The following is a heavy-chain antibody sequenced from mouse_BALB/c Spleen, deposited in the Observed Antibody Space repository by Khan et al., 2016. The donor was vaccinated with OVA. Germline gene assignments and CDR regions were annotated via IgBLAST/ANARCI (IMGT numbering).Heavy chain of an antibody. V-gene: IGHV5-9-3*01. CDR3: ARQGGIYDGPFDY. CDR1: GFTFNNYA. D-gene: IGHD2-3*01. J-gene: IGHJ2*01. CDR2: VSSGGSYT. Sequence: EVELVASGGGLVKPGGSLKLSCAASGFTFNNYAMSWVRQTPEKRLEWVATVSSGGSYTYYPDSVKGRFTISRDNAKNTLDLQMRSLRSEDTAMYYCARQGGIYDGPFDYWGQGTTLTFSS.